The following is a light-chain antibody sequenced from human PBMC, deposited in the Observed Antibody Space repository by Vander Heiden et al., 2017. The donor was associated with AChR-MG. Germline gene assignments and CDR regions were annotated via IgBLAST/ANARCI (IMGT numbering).Light chain of an antibody. Sequence: DIALTQFPATLSLSPGERATRSCRARQSVNIHLAWYQQKTGQAPRLIIYEASNRAKGIPDRFSGSGSGTDFTLTSSSREPEDFAVYYWQQRNNRVTFGGGTKVEIK. CDR2: EAS. CDR3: QQRNNRVT. J-gene: IGKJ4*01. CDR1: QSVNIH. V-gene: IGKV3-11*01.